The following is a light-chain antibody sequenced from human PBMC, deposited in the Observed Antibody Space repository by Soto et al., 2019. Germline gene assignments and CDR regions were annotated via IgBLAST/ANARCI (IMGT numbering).Light chain of an antibody. CDR2: QAS. CDR1: QSVSSW. J-gene: IGKJ1*01. Sequence: DIQMTQSPSTLSASVGDRVTITCRASQSVSSWLAWYQQKPGKAPQLLIYQASTLESGVPSRFSGSGSGTEFALTIPSLQPDDLATYYCQQYNVHSPWTFGQGTKVEI. V-gene: IGKV1-5*03. CDR3: QQYNVHSPWT.